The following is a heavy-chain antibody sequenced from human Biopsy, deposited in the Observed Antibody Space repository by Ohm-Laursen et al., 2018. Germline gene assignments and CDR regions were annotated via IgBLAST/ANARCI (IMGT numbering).Heavy chain of an antibody. CDR1: GFTDSHYL. V-gene: IGHV3-23*01. CDR2: ISDNGHNI. CDR3: VKGFGFFSDTGS. D-gene: IGHD3-10*01. J-gene: IGHJ3*01. Sequence: GSLSLSCPPSGFTDSHYLRGWLRPARARGLACVSIISDNGHNINYADTVRGRFTNSRDNAENTQYLQMNSLRVDDTTIYYCVKGFGFFSDTGSWGHGTLVTVSS.